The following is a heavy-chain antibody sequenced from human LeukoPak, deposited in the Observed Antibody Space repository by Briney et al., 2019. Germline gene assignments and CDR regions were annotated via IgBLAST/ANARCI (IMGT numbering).Heavy chain of an antibody. Sequence: GGSLRLSCAVSGFTFSSSWMSWVRQAPGKGLEWMANIRPDGSATYYVDSVKGRFTVSRDNAKNSLFLSMNSLRAEDTAVYYCARYYGTSGPTDYWGQGTLVTVSS. CDR2: IRPDGSAT. CDR3: ARYYGTSGPTDY. D-gene: IGHD3-22*01. V-gene: IGHV3-7*01. J-gene: IGHJ4*02. CDR1: GFTFSSSW.